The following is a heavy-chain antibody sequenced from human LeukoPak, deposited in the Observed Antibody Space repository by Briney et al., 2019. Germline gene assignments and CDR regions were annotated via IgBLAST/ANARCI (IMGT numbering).Heavy chain of an antibody. Sequence: SETLSLTCTVSGGSISSYYWSWIRQPPGKGLEWIGYIYYSGSTNYNPSLKSRVTISVDTSKNQFSLKLSSVTAADTAVYYCARPGYGDYGMDVWGQGTTVTLSS. J-gene: IGHJ6*02. CDR2: IYYSGST. D-gene: IGHD4-17*01. V-gene: IGHV4-59*08. CDR1: GGSISSYY. CDR3: ARPGYGDYGMDV.